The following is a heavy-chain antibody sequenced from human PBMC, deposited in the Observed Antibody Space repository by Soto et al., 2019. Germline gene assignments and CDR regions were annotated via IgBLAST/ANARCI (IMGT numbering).Heavy chain of an antibody. CDR1: GFTFSSYG. CDR3: ARESDCSGGSCYPGAFDI. D-gene: IGHD2-15*01. V-gene: IGHV3-33*01. CDR2: IWYDGSNK. J-gene: IGHJ3*02. Sequence: PGGSLRLSCAASGFTFSSYGMHWVRQAPGKGLEWVAVIWYDGSNKYYADSVKGRFTISRDNSKNTLYLQMNSLRAEDTAVYYCARESDCSGGSCYPGAFDIWGQGTMVTVSS.